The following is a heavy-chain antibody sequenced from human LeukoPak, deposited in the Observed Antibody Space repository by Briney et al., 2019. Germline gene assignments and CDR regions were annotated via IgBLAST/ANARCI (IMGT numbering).Heavy chain of an antibody. CDR2: FAPEHGGG. CDR1: GYSLTE. CDR3: ALGWPVV. V-gene: IGHV1-24*01. D-gene: IGHD5-24*01. J-gene: IGHJ4*02. Sequence: ASVKVSCKVSGYSLTELHWIRQAPGKGLEWMGRFAPEHGGGIFAQEFQGRVTLTADTSTATGYMELSSLTSDDTATYYCALGWPVVWGQGTLVTVSS.